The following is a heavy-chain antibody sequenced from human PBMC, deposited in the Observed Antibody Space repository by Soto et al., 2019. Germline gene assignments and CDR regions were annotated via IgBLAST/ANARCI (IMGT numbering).Heavy chain of an antibody. V-gene: IGHV4-34*01. J-gene: IGHJ6*03. CDR1: GGSFSGYY. CDR2: INHSGST. CDR3: ARKPLGDFPHYYYYYMDV. Sequence: SETLSLTCAVYGGSFSGYYWSWIRQPPGKGLEWIGEINHSGSTNYNPSLKSRVTISVDTSKNQFSLKLSSVTAADTAVYYCARKPLGDFPHYYYYYMDVWGKGTTVTVSS. D-gene: IGHD3-3*01.